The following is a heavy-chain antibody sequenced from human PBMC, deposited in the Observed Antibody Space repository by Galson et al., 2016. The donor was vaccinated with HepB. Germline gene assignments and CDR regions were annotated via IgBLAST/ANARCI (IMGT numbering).Heavy chain of an antibody. CDR3: ARDPITMVRGFIMAGWFDP. V-gene: IGHV3-33*01. CDR2: IWYDGSDK. Sequence: SLRLSCAASGFTFSDYGMHWVRQAPGKGLEWVAVIWYDGSDKYYADSVKGRFTVSRDNSKNTLYLQMNSLRAEDTAVYYCARDPITMVRGFIMAGWFDPWGQGTLVTVSS. CDR1: GFTFSDYG. J-gene: IGHJ5*02. D-gene: IGHD3-10*01.